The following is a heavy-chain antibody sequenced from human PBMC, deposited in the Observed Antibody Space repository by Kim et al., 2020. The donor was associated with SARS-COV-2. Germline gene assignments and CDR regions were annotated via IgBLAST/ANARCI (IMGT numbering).Heavy chain of an antibody. CDR2: IYYSGST. J-gene: IGHJ2*01. CDR3: ARPPSTDQQLVQSGIAPWYFDL. Sequence: SETLSLTCTVSGGSISSSSYYWGWIRQPPGKGLEWIGSIYYSGSTYYNPSLKSRVTISVDTSKNQFSLKLSSVTAADTAVYYCARPPSTDQQLVQSGIAPWYFDLWGRGTLVTVSS. CDR1: GGSISSSSYY. D-gene: IGHD6-13*01. V-gene: IGHV4-39*01.